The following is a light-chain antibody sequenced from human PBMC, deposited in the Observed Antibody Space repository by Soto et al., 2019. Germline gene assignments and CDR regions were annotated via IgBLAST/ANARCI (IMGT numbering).Light chain of an antibody. J-gene: IGKJ1*01. V-gene: IGKV3-15*01. CDR2: GAS. CDR1: QSVSSN. CDR3: QQYNNWRRT. Sequence: EIVMTQSPATLSLSPGERATLSCMASQSVSSNLAWYQQKPGQAPRLLIYGASTRATGIPARFSGSGSGTEFTLTISSLQSEDFAVYYCQQYNNWRRTFGQGTKVDI.